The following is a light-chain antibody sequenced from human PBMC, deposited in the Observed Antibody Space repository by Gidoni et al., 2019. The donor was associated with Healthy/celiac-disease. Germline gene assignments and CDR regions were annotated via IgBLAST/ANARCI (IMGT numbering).Light chain of an antibody. CDR1: QRVSSY. CDR3: QQRSNWPPT. CDR2: DAS. J-gene: IGKJ2*01. V-gene: IGKV3-11*01. Sequence: EIVLTQSPATLSSSPGERATLSRRASQRVSSYLAWYQQKPGQAPRLLIYDASNRATGIPARFSGSGSGTDFTLTSSSLEPEDFAVYYCQQRSNWPPTFGQGTKLEIK.